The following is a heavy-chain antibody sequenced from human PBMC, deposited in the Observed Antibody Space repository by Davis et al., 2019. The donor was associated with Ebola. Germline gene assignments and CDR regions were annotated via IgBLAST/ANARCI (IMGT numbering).Heavy chain of an antibody. CDR1: GYTFTSYA. CDR2: INGGNGDT. V-gene: IGHV1-3*01. CDR3: ARDEDV. Sequence: AASVQVSCKASGYTFTSYAMLWVRQAPGEGLEWVGWINGGNGDTKCSQKFQGRVTFTRDASASTAYMELSSLRSEDTAMYYCARDEDVWGQGTTVTVSS. J-gene: IGHJ6*02.